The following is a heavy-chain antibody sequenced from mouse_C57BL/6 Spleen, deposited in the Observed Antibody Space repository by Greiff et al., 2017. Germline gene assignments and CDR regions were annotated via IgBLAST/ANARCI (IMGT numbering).Heavy chain of an antibody. V-gene: IGHV3-6*01. CDR1: GYSITSGDF. CDR3: ARTDGNYGTY. CDR2: ISYAGSN. J-gene: IGHJ3*01. D-gene: IGHD2-1*01. Sequence: EVKLQESGPGLVKPSQSMSLTCSVTGYSITSGDFWNWIRPLLGNKLEWMANISYAGSNDYNPSLKNRIFITRDTSKNQFFLKLNSVTTEDTATYYGARTDGNYGTYWGQGTLVTVSA.